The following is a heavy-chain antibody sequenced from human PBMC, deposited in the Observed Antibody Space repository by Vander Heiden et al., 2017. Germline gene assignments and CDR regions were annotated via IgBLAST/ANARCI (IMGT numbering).Heavy chain of an antibody. D-gene: IGHD7-27*01. J-gene: IGHJ4*02. CDR2: ISWDGGST. V-gene: IGHV3-43*01. CDR1: GFTFDDYT. CDR3: AKDIHNTGYFDY. Sequence: EVQLVKSGGVVVPPGGPLRLSCAASGFTFDDYTMHWVRQAPGKGLEWVSLISWDGGSTYYADSVKGRFTISRDNSKNSLYLQMNSLRTEDTALYYCAKDIHNTGYFDYWGQGTLVTVSS.